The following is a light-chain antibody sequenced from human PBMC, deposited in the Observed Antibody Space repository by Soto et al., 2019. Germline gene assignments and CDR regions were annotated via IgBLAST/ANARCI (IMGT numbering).Light chain of an antibody. J-gene: IGKJ1*01. CDR3: QQRSNWPGT. CDR1: QSVSSY. V-gene: IGKV3-11*01. CDR2: DAS. Sequence: EIVLTQSPATLSLSPGERATLSCRASQSVSSYLAWYQQKPGQAPRLLIYDASNRATGIPARFSGSGSGTGFTLTISSLEPEDFAVYYCQQRSNWPGTFAQGTKVEIK.